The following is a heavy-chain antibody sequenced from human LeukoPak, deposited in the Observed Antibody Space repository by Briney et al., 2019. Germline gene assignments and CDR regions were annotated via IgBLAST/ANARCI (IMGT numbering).Heavy chain of an antibody. D-gene: IGHD1-26*01. CDR1: GAAINGFS. CDR3: ARERSGSYYTFDV. CDR2: VSQRGAT. V-gene: IGHV4-59*13. J-gene: IGHJ3*01. Sequence: SETLSLTCSVSGAAINGFSWSWIRQTPEKGLEWIGYVSQRGATTTNPSLKTRVSITADTPKNQFSLKMTSVTAADTAIYYCARERSGSYYTFDVWGPGTMVSVS.